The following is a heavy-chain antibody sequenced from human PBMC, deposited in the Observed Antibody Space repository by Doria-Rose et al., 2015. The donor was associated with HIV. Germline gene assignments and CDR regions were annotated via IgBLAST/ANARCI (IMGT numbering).Heavy chain of an antibody. Sequence: QVQLVQSGAEVKKPGASAKISCKASGYTFTNNYMHWVRQAPGQGLEWMGIINPGGGSTSYAQKFQGRVTMTRDTSTSTVYMELRSLRSEDTAMYYCAREAGTADWFDPWGQGTLVIVSS. V-gene: IGHV1-46*01. J-gene: IGHJ5*02. CDR2: INPGGGST. CDR3: AREAGTADWFDP. CDR1: GYTFTNNY. D-gene: IGHD2-21*02.